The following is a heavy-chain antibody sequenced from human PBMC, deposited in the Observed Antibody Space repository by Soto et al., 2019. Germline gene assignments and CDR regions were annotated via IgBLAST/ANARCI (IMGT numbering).Heavy chain of an antibody. CDR1: GGTFSSYA. V-gene: IGHV1-69*06. CDR2: IIPIFGTA. J-gene: IGHJ6*02. Sequence: VASVKVSCKASGGTFSSYAISWVRQAPGQGLEWMGGIIPIFGTANYAQKFQGRVTITADKSTSTAYMELSSLRSEDTAVYYCARDRSGWTGYYYYGMDVWGQGTTVTRLL. CDR3: ARDRSGWTGYYYYGMDV. D-gene: IGHD6-19*01.